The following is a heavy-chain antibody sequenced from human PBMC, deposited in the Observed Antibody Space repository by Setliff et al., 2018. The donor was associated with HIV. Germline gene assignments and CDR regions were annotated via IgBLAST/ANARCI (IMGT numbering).Heavy chain of an antibody. CDR1: GFTFSSYG. D-gene: IGHD6-19*01. Sequence: PGESLKISCAASGFTFSSYGMHWVRQAPGKGLEWVAVIWYDGSKKYYADSVKGRFTISRDNSKNTLYLQMNSLRAEDTAVYYCAKTPSSGWYSLYLDYWGQGTLVTV. V-gene: IGHV3-33*06. J-gene: IGHJ4*02. CDR2: IWYDGSKK. CDR3: AKTPSSGWYSLYLDY.